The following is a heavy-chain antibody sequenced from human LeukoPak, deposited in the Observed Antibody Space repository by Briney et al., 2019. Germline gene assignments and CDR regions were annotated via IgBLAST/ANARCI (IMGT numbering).Heavy chain of an antibody. CDR3: AKDKSHSSWTSRYYYYALDV. CDR1: GFTFDDYA. V-gene: IGHV3-9*01. CDR2: ISRNSGSI. Sequence: GRSLRLSCAASGFTFDDYAMHWVRQAPGKGLEWVSGISRNSGSIGYADSVKGRFTISRDNAKNSLYLQMNSLRPEDTALYYCAKDKSHSSWTSRYYYYALDVWGQGTTVTVSS. D-gene: IGHD6-19*01. J-gene: IGHJ6*02.